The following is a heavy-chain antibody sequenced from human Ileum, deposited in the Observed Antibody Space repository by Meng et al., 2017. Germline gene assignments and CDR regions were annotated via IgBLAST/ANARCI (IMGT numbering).Heavy chain of an antibody. J-gene: IGHJ4*02. D-gene: IGHD4-17*01. V-gene: IGHV3-21*01. CDR1: GFTFNTYS. Sequence: GGSLRLSCAVSGFTFNTYSMNWVRQAPGRGLEWVSSISGDSSPYGYTYYADSVKGRFTISRDNAKNSLYLQMDSLTAEDTAVYFCTRPTISDTCDFGHWGQGNLVNGYS. CDR3: TRPTISDTCDFGH. CDR2: ISGDSSPYGYT.